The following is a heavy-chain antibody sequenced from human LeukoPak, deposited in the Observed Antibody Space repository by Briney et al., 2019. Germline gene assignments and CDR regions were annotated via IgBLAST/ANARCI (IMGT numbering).Heavy chain of an antibody. CDR1: GGSISSYY. D-gene: IGHD6-13*01. J-gene: IGHJ3*02. Sequence: PSETLSLTCTVSGGSISSYYWSWIRQPPGKGLEWIGYIYYSGSTNYNPSLKSRVTISVDTSKNQFSLKLSSVTAADTAVYYCARAGQQLPRAAFDIWGQGTMVTVS. V-gene: IGHV4-59*01. CDR2: IYYSGST. CDR3: ARAGQQLPRAAFDI.